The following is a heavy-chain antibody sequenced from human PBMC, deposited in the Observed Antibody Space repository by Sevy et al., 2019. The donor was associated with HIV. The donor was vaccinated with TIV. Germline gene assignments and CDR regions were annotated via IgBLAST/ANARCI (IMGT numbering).Heavy chain of an antibody. V-gene: IGHV3-23*01. CDR3: AREGCTRPHDY. CDR1: GFNFNIYS. J-gene: IGHJ4*02. D-gene: IGHD2-8*01. Sequence: GGSLTLSCAVSGFNFNIYSMSWVRQAPGKGLEWVSTLSFGCGKINYADSVKGRFIISRDDSKNTLYLQMNSLRAEDTDVYFCAREGCTRPHDYWGQGTLVTVSS. CDR2: LSFGCGKI.